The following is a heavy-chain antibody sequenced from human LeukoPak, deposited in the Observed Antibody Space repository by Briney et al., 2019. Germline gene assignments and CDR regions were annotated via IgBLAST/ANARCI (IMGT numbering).Heavy chain of an antibody. CDR2: ISGSGGST. V-gene: IGHV3-23*01. Sequence: GGSLRLSCAASGFTFSSYAMSWVRQAPGKGLEWVSAISGSGGSTYYADSEKGRFTISRDNSKNTLYLQMNSLRAEDTAVYYCAKDLGVPATKTRTNAFDIWGQGTMVTVSS. J-gene: IGHJ3*02. CDR1: GFTFSSYA. D-gene: IGHD2-2*01. CDR3: AKDLGVPATKTRTNAFDI.